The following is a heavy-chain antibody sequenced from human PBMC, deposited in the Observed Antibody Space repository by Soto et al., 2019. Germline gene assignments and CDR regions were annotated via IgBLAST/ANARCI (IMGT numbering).Heavy chain of an antibody. V-gene: IGHV1-69*01. CDR3: ARVVILVPTASTNYYYLVDV. J-gene: IGHJ6*02. D-gene: IGHD2-2*01. CDR2: IIPIVGTG. CDR1: GGTFSNYA. Sequence: QVQLVQSGAEGRKPGSSVTVSCKASGGTFSNYAISWVRQAPGQGLEWMGGIIPIVGTGSYAQKFQGRVTISADEPTTTAYMELSSLRFEDTAVYYCARVVILVPTASTNYYYLVDVWGPGTTVTVSS.